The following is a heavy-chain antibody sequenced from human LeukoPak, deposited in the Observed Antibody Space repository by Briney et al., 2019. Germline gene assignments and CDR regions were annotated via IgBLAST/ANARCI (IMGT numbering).Heavy chain of an antibody. D-gene: IGHD3-10*01. CDR3: ARLSSFITMVRGVMFYLHTYYYYYYMDV. V-gene: IGHV3-21*01. Sequence: GGSLRLSCAASRFTFSSYSMYWVRQAPGKGLEWVSSISSSSSYIYYTDSVKGRFTISRDNAKNSLYLQMNSLRAEDTAVYYCARLSSFITMVRGVMFYLHTYYYYYYMDVWGKGTTVTISS. CDR2: ISSSSSYI. CDR1: RFTFSSYS. J-gene: IGHJ6*03.